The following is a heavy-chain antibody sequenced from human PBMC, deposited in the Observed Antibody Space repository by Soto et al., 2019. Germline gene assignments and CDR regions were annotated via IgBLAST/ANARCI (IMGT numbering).Heavy chain of an antibody. D-gene: IGHD3-10*01. CDR1: GYSFTNND. V-gene: IGHV1-8*01. CDR3: ARTEKFGSLHWLEP. Sequence: ASVKVSCKASGYSFTNNDVSWVRQASGQGLEWMGWMNPGSGDTGYAQKFQGRVTMTRDISIATAYMELSSLRSDDTAIYYCARTEKFGSLHWLEPWGNGTLVTVSS. CDR2: MNPGSGDT. J-gene: IGHJ5*02.